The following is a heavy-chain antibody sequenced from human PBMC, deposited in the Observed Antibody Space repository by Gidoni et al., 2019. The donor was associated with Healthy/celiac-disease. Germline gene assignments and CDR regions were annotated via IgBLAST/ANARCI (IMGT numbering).Heavy chain of an antibody. CDR2: INTNTGNP. Sequence: QVQLVQSGSELKKPGASVKFSCKASGYTFTSYAMNWVRQAPGQGLEWMGWINTNTGNPTYAQGFTGRFVFSLDTSVSTAYLQISSLKAEDTAVYYCARTSYCSGGSCSIEDWFDPWGQGTLVTVSS. CDR3: ARTSYCSGGSCSIEDWFDP. J-gene: IGHJ5*02. V-gene: IGHV7-4-1*02. D-gene: IGHD2-15*01. CDR1: GYTFTSYA.